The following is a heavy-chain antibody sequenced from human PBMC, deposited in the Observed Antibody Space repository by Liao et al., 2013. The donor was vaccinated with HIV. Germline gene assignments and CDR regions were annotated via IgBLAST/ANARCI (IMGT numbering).Heavy chain of an antibody. V-gene: IGHV4-61*02. CDR2: IYFSGST. CDR3: ARDLGLGLSMDY. CDR1: GDLIRRDNYY. Sequence: QVQLQESGPGLVKPSQTLSLTCTVSGDLIRRDNYYWTWIRQPAGKGLEWIGRIYFSGSTSYTPSLRSRVTMSVDTSKRQFSLKLTSVTAADTAVYYCARDLGLGLSMDYWGQGILVTVSS. D-gene: IGHD6-19*01. J-gene: IGHJ4*02.